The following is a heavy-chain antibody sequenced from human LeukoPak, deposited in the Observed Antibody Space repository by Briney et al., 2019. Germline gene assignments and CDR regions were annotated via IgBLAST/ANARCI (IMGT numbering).Heavy chain of an antibody. D-gene: IGHD6-13*01. CDR3: ARNLAAGDY. Sequence: ASVKVSCKASGYTFTSYGISWVRRAPGQGLEWMGWISAYNGNTNYAQKLQGRITMTRDTSASTVYMELSSLRSDDTAVYFCARNLAAGDYWGQGTLVTVSS. J-gene: IGHJ4*02. V-gene: IGHV1-18*01. CDR2: ISAYNGNT. CDR1: GYTFTSYG.